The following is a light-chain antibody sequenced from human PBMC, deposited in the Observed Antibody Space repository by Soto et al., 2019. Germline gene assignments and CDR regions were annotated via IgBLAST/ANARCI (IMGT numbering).Light chain of an antibody. J-gene: IGKJ2*01. Sequence: DIQMTQSPSTLSASVGDRVTIKCRASQNIGNGLAWYQQRPGKAPNLLIYGASSLQTGVPTRFSGSGFGTEFTLIISSLQPDDFATYYCQQYDSYPYTFGQGTKLEIK. CDR1: QNIGNG. CDR2: GAS. CDR3: QQYDSYPYT. V-gene: IGKV1-5*01.